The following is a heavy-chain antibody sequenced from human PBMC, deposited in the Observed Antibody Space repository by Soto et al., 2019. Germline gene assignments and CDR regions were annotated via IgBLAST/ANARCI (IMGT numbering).Heavy chain of an antibody. Sequence: QVQLVESGGGVVQPGRSLRLSCAASGFTFSYYGMHWVRQAPGKGLEWVAVIWNDGSNRYHADSVKGRFTISRDNSENTLYLQMYSLRAEDTAVYYCATDKPTSEHGMDVWGQGTTVTVSS. CDR1: GFTFSYYG. V-gene: IGHV3-33*01. CDR3: ATDKPTSEHGMDV. CDR2: IWNDGSNR. J-gene: IGHJ6*02.